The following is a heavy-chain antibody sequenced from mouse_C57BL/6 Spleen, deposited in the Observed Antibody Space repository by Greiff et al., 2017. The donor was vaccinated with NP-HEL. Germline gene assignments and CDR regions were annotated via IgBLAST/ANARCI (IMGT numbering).Heavy chain of an antibody. CDR3: TRGYSNYGFDD. Sequence: EVKLVESGEGLVKPGGSLKLSCAASGFTFSSYAMSWVRQTPEKRLEWVAYISSGGDYIYYADTVKGRFTISRDNARNTLYLQMSSLKSEDTAMYYCTRGYSNYGFDDWGQGTTLTVSS. D-gene: IGHD2-5*01. CDR1: GFTFSSYA. J-gene: IGHJ2*01. CDR2: ISSGGDYI. V-gene: IGHV5-9-1*02.